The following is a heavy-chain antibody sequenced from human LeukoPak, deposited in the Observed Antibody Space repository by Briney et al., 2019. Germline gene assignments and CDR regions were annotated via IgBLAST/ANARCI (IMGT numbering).Heavy chain of an antibody. CDR2: FDPEEGET. CDR3: ARSSGYSSTYYYYGMDV. V-gene: IGHV1-24*01. CDR1: GYTLTELS. J-gene: IGHJ6*02. Sequence: ASVKVSCKVSGYTLTELSMHWVRQVPGKGLEWMGGFDPEEGETIYAQKFQGRVTMTRNTSISTAYMELSSLRSEDTAVYYCARSSGYSSTYYYYGMDVWGQGTTVTVSS. D-gene: IGHD3-22*01.